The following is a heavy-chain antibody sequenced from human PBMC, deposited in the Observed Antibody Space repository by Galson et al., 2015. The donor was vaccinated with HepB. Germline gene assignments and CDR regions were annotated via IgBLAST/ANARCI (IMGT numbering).Heavy chain of an antibody. D-gene: IGHD6-13*01. Sequence: SVKVSCKASGYTFTNYAMHWVRQAPGQRLEWMGWINAGNANTRYSQKFQGRVTFTRDTSATTVYMDLSSLRSEDTAVYYCARLSIAAVRGAFDIWGQGTMVTVSS. CDR2: INAGNANT. CDR3: ARLSIAAVRGAFDI. J-gene: IGHJ3*02. CDR1: GYTFTNYA. V-gene: IGHV1-3*01.